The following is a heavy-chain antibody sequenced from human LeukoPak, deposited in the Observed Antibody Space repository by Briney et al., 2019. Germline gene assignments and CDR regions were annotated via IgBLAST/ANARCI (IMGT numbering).Heavy chain of an antibody. CDR2: IKEDGREE. CDR3: ARDSGYRSIDY. Sequence: GSLRLSCVASGFTFSNYWMAWVRRAPGRGLEDMAKIKEDGREEYYVDSVRGRFTISRDNAKNSLYLQMNSLRGEDTAVYYCARDSGYRSIDYWGQGTLVTVSS. D-gene: IGHD5-18*01. J-gene: IGHJ4*02. V-gene: IGHV3-7*01. CDR1: GFTFSNYW.